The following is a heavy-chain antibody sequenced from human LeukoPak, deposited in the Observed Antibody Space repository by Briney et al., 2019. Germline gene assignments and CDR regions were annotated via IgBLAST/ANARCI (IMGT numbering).Heavy chain of an antibody. CDR2: ISSSSSTI. CDR1: GFTFSSYS. J-gene: IGHJ4*02. V-gene: IGHV3-48*01. CDR3: ATSAHIVVVPAAVY. D-gene: IGHD2-2*01. Sequence: GGSLRLSCAASGFTFSSYSMNWVRQAPGKGREWVSYISSSSSTIYYADSVKGRFTISRDNAKNSLYLQMNSLRAEDTAVYYCATSAHIVVVPAAVYWGPGTLVTVSS.